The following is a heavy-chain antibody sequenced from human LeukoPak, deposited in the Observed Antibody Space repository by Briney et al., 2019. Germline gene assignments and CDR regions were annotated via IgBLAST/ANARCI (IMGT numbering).Heavy chain of an antibody. D-gene: IGHD5-12*01. J-gene: IGHJ6*03. CDR2: IWYEGSNK. Sequence: GGSLRLSCAASGFTFSSYGMHWVRQAPGKGLEWVAVIWYEGSNKYYADSVKGRFTISRDNSKNTLYLQMNSLRAEDTAVYYCAKEDSGYDTTSYYYYYYMDVWGKGTTVTVSS. CDR3: AKEDSGYDTTSYYYYYYMDV. V-gene: IGHV3-33*06. CDR1: GFTFSSYG.